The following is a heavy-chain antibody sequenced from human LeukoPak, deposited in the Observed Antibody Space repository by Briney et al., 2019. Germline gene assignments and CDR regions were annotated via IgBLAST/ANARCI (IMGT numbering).Heavy chain of an antibody. CDR1: GGSFSGYY. J-gene: IGHJ4*02. V-gene: IGHV4-34*01. CDR2: INHSGSA. CDR3: ARVVREDIVVVVAATLFDY. Sequence: PSETLSLTCAVYGGSFSGYYWSWIRQPPGKGLEWIGEINHSGSANYNPSLKSRVTISVDTSKNQFSLKLSSVTAADTTVYYCARVVREDIVVVVAATLFDYWGQGTLVTVSS. D-gene: IGHD2-15*01.